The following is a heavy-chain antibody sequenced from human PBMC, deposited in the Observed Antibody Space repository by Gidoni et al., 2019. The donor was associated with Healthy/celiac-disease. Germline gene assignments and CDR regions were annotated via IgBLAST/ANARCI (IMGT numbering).Heavy chain of an antibody. CDR2: ISSSSSTI. CDR3: ASVGYYDIESAFDI. CDR1: GFTFRSYS. D-gene: IGHD3-22*01. J-gene: IGHJ3*02. V-gene: IGHV3-48*01. Sequence: EVQLVESGGGLVQPGGSLRLSCAASGFTFRSYSMNWVRQAPGKGLEWVSYISSSSSTIYYADSVKGRFTISRDNAKNSLYLQMNSLRAEDTAVYYCASVGYYDIESAFDIWGQGTMVTVSS.